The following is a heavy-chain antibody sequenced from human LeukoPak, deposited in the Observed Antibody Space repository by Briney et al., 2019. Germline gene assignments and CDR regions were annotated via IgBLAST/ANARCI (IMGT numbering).Heavy chain of an antibody. D-gene: IGHD3-10*01. J-gene: IGHJ3*02. CDR2: IATSSDYI. CDR3: ARGRSITILRGVAISDGFDI. V-gene: IGHV3-21*06. CDR1: GFTFSTYS. Sequence: PGGSLRLSCAASGFTFSTYSMNWVRQAPGKGLEWVSSIATSSDYIYYAGSLEGRFTISRYNSKNSLYLHMNSLRPDDTAVYYCARGRSITILRGVAISDGFDIWGQGTKVTVS.